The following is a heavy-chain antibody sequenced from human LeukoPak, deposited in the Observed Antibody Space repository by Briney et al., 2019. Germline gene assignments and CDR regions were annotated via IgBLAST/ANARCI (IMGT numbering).Heavy chain of an antibody. CDR3: ARNLYYDFWSGYLGGVGYYGMDV. CDR1: GFTFSSYG. CDR2: IWYDGSNK. Sequence: GGSLRLSCAASGFTFSSYGMHWVRQAPGKGLEWVAVIWYDGSNKYYADSVKGRFTISRDNSKNTLYLQMNSLRAEDTAVYYCARNLYYDFWSGYLGGVGYYGMDVWGQGTTVTVSS. V-gene: IGHV3-33*01. D-gene: IGHD3-3*01. J-gene: IGHJ6*02.